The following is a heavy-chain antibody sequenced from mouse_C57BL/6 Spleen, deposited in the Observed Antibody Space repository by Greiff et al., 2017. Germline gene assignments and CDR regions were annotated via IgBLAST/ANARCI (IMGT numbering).Heavy chain of an antibody. CDR3: ARDRDYYGSSHSWYFDV. J-gene: IGHJ1*03. Sequence: VQLKESEGGLVQPGSSMKLSCTASGFTFSDYYMAWVRQVPEKGLEWVAKINYDGSSTYYLDSLKSRFIISRDNAKNLLYLQMSSLKSEDTATYYWARDRDYYGSSHSWYFDVWGTGTTVTVSS. V-gene: IGHV5-16*01. CDR1: GFTFSDYY. CDR2: INYDGSST. D-gene: IGHD1-1*01.